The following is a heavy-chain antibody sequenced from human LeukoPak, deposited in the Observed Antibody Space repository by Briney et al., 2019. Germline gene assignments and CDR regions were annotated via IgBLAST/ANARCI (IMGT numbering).Heavy chain of an antibody. J-gene: IGHJ4*02. Sequence: ASVKVSCKASGYTFTTYYMHWVRQAPGQGLEWMGIINPSGGSTNYAQKFQGRVTMTRDTSISTAYMELSRLRSDDTAVYYCARDPTYYYGSGSYYFDYWGQGTLVTVSS. CDR2: INPSGGST. V-gene: IGHV1-2*02. D-gene: IGHD3-10*01. CDR1: GYTFTTYY. CDR3: ARDPTYYYGSGSYYFDY.